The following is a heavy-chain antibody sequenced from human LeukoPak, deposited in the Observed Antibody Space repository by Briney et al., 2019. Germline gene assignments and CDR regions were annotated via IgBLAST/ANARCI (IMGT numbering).Heavy chain of an antibody. V-gene: IGHV4-39*07. D-gene: IGHD3-22*01. CDR2: IYYSGST. CDR1: GGSISSSSYY. J-gene: IGHJ3*02. Sequence: PSETLSLTCTVSGGSISSSSYYWGWIRQPPGKGLEWIGSIYYSGSTYYNPSLKSRVTISVDTSKNQFSLKLSSVTAADTAVYYCARVLAVSYYYDSSGYDAFDIRGQGTMVTVSS. CDR3: ARVLAVSYYYDSSGYDAFDI.